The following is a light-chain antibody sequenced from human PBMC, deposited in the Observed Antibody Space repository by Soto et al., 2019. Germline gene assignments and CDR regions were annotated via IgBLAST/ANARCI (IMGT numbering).Light chain of an antibody. V-gene: IGLV2-18*02. J-gene: IGLJ2*01. Sequence: QSALTQPPSVSGSPGLSVTISCTGSSSDIGSYTRVSWYQQPPGSAPKLLIYEVTRRASGAPDRFSGSASGNTASLTISGVQAEDEADYYCSSYTSFDTVIFGGGTKLTVL. CDR2: EVT. CDR3: SSYTSFDTVI. CDR1: SSDIGSYTR.